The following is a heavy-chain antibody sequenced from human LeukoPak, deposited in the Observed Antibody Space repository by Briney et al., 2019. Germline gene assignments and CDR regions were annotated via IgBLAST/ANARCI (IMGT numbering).Heavy chain of an antibody. CDR2: IYSGGST. CDR1: GFTVSSNY. V-gene: IGHV3-66*01. D-gene: IGHD2-2*01. CDR3: AKDEGYCSSTSCYAPSGSFDY. J-gene: IGHJ4*02. Sequence: GGSLRLSCAASGFTVSSNYMSWVRQAPGKGLEWVSVIYSGGSTYYADSVKGRFTISRDNSKNTLYLQMNSLRAEDTAVYYCAKDEGYCSSTSCYAPSGSFDYWGQGTLVTVSS.